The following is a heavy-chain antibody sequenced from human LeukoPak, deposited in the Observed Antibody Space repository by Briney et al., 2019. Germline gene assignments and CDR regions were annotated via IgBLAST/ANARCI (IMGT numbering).Heavy chain of an antibody. CDR3: ARGLRYFDWLLNYFDY. CDR2: ISYDGSNK. CDR1: GFTFSSYA. J-gene: IGHJ4*02. V-gene: IGHV3-30*04. D-gene: IGHD3-9*01. Sequence: GGSLRLSCAASGFTFSSYAMHWVRQAPGKGLEWVAVISYDGSNKYYADSVEGRFTISRDNSKNTLYLQMNSLRAEDTAVYYCARGLRYFDWLLNYFDYWGQGTLVTVSS.